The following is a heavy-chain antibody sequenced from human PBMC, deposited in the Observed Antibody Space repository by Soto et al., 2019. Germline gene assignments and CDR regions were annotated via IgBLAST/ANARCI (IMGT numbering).Heavy chain of an antibody. J-gene: IGHJ4*02. CDR2: MNPNSGNT. Sequence: ASVKVSCKASGYPFSSYDVNWVRQATGRGLEWVGWMNPNSGNTGYAQNFQGRVTMTRNTSISTAFMELSSLRSEDTAVYYCARGQWTDYRDFDYWGQGTLVTVSS. CDR3: ARGQWTDYRDFDY. CDR1: GYPFSSYD. V-gene: IGHV1-8*02. D-gene: IGHD4-17*01.